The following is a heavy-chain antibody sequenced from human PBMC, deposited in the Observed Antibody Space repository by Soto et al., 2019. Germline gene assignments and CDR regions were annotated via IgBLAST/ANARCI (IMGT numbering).Heavy chain of an antibody. Sequence: EVQLVESGGGLVQPGRSLRLSCAASGFTFDDYAMHWVRQAPGKGLEWVSGISWNSGSIGYADSVKGRFTISRDNAKNSLYLQMNSLRAEDTALYYCAKETTAVAGTGAFDIWGQGTMVTVSS. CDR2: ISWNSGSI. CDR3: AKETTAVAGTGAFDI. CDR1: GFTFDDYA. J-gene: IGHJ3*02. V-gene: IGHV3-9*01. D-gene: IGHD6-19*01.